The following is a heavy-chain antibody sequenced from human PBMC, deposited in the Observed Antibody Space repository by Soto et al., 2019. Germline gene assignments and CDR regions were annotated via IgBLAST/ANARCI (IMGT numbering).Heavy chain of an antibody. CDR1: GLTSRSHA. V-gene: IGHV3-23*01. CDR3: AKTQRVATIKSDFDY. J-gene: IGHJ4*02. Sequence: EVQLLESGGGLVQPGGSLRLSCVVSGLTSRSHAMSWVRQAPGQGLEWVAGISGGGYTAYYPDSVRGRFTISRDNSKNTVYLQIDNLRADDTAVYYCAKTQRVATIKSDFDYWGQGTLVTVSS. D-gene: IGHD5-12*01. CDR2: ISGGGYTA.